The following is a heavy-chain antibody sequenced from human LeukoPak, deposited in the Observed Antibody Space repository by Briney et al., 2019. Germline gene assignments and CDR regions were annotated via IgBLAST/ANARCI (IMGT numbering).Heavy chain of an antibody. Sequence: SETLSLTCTVSGGSVSSGSYYWSWIRQPPGKGLEWIGNIYYGGSTFYNPSLKSRVTISLDTSKNQFSLKLSSVTAADTAVYYCARLLGYCSGGSYCYYFDYWGQGTLVTVSS. CDR2: IYYGGST. CDR1: GGSVSSGSYY. CDR3: ARLLGYCSGGSYCYYFDY. J-gene: IGHJ4*02. V-gene: IGHV4-61*01. D-gene: IGHD2-15*01.